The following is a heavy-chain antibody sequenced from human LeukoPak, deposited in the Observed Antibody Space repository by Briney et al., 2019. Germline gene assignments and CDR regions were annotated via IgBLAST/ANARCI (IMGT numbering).Heavy chain of an antibody. CDR1: GFTVSTSY. V-gene: IGHV3-53*01. J-gene: IGHJ4*02. CDR3: VRGFTGSYDY. CDR2: IYSGGST. D-gene: IGHD1-26*01. Sequence: GGSLRLSCTASGFTVSTSYLTWVRQAPGKGLEWVSGIYSGGSTYYADSVKGRFTISRDNSKNTVHLQMKSLRAEDTAVYYCVRGFTGSYDYWGQGTLVTVSS.